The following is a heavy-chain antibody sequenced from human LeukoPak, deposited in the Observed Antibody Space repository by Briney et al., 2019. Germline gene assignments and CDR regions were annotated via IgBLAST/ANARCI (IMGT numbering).Heavy chain of an antibody. Sequence: RSLRLSCAASGFTFSTSTMHWVRQAPGKGLEWVAVISYDGSNKFYADSVKGRFAISRDNSKNTLYLQMNSLRGYDSAVYYCARPLSNGYFHDSGGCYPYAMDVWGQGTTVTVSS. J-gene: IGHJ6*02. V-gene: IGHV3-30*09. CDR1: GFTFSTST. D-gene: IGHD3-22*01. CDR3: ARPLSNGYFHDSGGCYPYAMDV. CDR2: ISYDGSNK.